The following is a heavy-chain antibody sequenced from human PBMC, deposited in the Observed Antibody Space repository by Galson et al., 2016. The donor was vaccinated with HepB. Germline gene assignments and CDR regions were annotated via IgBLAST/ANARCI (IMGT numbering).Heavy chain of an antibody. CDR3: AKDVDVESYYDSYYYFYAMDV. CDR2: IYSIGTT. CDR1: GFTFNTYA. D-gene: IGHD1-26*01. V-gene: IGHV3-23*03. J-gene: IGHJ6*02. Sequence: SLRLSCAASGFTFNTYAMTWVRQAPGKGPEWVALIYSIGTTAYADSVKGRFTISRDNSKNTLYLQMNSLRAEDTDVYYCAKDVDVESYYDSYYYFYAMDVWGQGTTVTASS.